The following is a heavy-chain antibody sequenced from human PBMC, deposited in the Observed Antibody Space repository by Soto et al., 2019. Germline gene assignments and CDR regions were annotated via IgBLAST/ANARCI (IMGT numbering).Heavy chain of an antibody. CDR1: GFTFSNYA. Sequence: EVQLLESGGGLVQPGGSLRLSCAASGFTFSNYAVTWVRQAPGKGLEWVATISGSGGSTYYADSVKGRFTISRDNSKNTLYLQKNSLRAEDTAVYYCAKDQGSSWYEIDYWGLGTLVTVSS. CDR2: ISGSGGST. D-gene: IGHD6-13*01. J-gene: IGHJ4*02. CDR3: AKDQGSSWYEIDY. V-gene: IGHV3-23*01.